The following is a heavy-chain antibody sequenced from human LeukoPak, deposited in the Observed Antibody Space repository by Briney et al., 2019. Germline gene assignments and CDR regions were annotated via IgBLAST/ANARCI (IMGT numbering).Heavy chain of an antibody. CDR2: IFYVGST. J-gene: IGHJ3*02. D-gene: IGHD3-22*01. Sequence: PSETLSLTCTVSGDSIGSHYWSWIRQPPGKGLEWIGYIFYVGSTSYNPSLKSRVTISVDTSKTQFSLKLNSVTAADTAVYYCARDYYDSRGEAFDIWGQGTMVTVSS. V-gene: IGHV4-59*11. CDR1: GDSIGSHY. CDR3: ARDYYDSRGEAFDI.